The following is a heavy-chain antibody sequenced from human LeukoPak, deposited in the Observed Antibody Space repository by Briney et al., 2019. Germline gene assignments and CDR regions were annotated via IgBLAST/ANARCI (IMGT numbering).Heavy chain of an antibody. CDR1: GSSINSYY. Sequence: PSETLSLTCTVSGSSINSYYWSWFRQPPGKGLEWIGYISYSGSTNYNPSLKSRVSISVDKSKNQFFLKLNSVTAADTALYYCTRGNANWGQGTLVTVSS. CDR2: ISYSGST. J-gene: IGHJ4*02. CDR3: TRGNAN. V-gene: IGHV4-59*01.